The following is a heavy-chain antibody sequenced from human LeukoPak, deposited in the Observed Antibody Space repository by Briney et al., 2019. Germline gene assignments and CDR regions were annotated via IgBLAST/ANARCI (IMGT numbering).Heavy chain of an antibody. Sequence: GGSLTLSCAASGFTFSSYSMNWVRQAPWKGLEWVSSISSSSSYIYYADSVRGRFTMSRDNAKNSLYLQMNSLRAEDTAVYYCARHQWLGPFDYWGQGTLVTVSS. CDR1: GFTFSSYS. V-gene: IGHV3-21*01. D-gene: IGHD6-19*01. CDR2: ISSSSSYI. CDR3: ARHQWLGPFDY. J-gene: IGHJ4*02.